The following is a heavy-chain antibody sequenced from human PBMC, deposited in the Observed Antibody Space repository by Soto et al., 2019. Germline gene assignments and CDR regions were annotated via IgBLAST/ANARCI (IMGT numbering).Heavy chain of an antibody. J-gene: IGHJ4*02. CDR3: AREDRQLDY. CDR1: GFTFSSYA. D-gene: IGHD5-18*01. Sequence: PGGSLRLSCAASGFTFSSYAMHWVRQAPGKGLEWVAVISYDGSNKYYAESVKGRFTISRDNSKNTLYLQMNSLRAEDTAVYYCAREDRQLDYWGQGTLVTVSS. CDR2: ISYDGSNK. V-gene: IGHV3-30-3*01.